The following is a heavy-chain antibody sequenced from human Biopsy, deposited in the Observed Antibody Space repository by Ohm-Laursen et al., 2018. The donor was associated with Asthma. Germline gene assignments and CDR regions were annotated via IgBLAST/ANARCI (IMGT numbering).Heavy chain of an antibody. V-gene: IGHV3-30*03. Sequence: SLRLSCSAPGFVFSQCGMHWVRQGPGKGLEWVALVSSDGHTKYYADSVKGRFTISRDNSRNRLYLQINRLTVEDSAVYFCARQSGQDYGDSSGFDTWGQGTKVAVSS. CDR2: VSSDGHTK. CDR3: ARQSGQDYGDSSGFDT. D-gene: IGHD3-22*01. CDR1: GFVFSQCG. J-gene: IGHJ3*02.